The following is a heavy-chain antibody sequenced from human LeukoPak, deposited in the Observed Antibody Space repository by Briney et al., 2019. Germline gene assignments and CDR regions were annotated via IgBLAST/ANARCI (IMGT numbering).Heavy chain of an antibody. D-gene: IGHD4/OR15-4a*01. Sequence: GGSLRLSCAASGFTFSYAWMSWIRQAPRKGLEWVSSISSSSNYIYYADSVKGRFTSSRDNAKNSGYLEMNSLGAEDTAVYYCATNLTGAGEYFQQWGQGTLVTVSS. V-gene: IGHV3-21*01. CDR1: GFTFSYAW. CDR2: ISSSSNYI. J-gene: IGHJ1*01. CDR3: ATNLTGAGEYFQQ.